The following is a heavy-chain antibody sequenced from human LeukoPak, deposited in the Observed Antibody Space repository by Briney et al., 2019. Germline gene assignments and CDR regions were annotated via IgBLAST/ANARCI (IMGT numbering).Heavy chain of an antibody. Sequence: SVKVSCKASGGTFSSYAISWVRQAPGQGLEWMGGIIPIFGTANYAQKFQGRVTITADESTSTAYMELNSLRAEDTAVYYCAKDRALAPPGYYYDSSVAFDIWGQGTMVTVSS. J-gene: IGHJ3*02. D-gene: IGHD3-22*01. V-gene: IGHV1-69*13. CDR2: IIPIFGTA. CDR3: AKDRALAPPGYYYDSSVAFDI. CDR1: GGTFSSYA.